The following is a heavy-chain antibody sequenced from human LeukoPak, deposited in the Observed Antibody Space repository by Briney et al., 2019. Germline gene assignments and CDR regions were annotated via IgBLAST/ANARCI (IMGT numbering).Heavy chain of an antibody. CDR3: ARGLMMAQYFQY. D-gene: IGHD3-16*01. J-gene: IGHJ1*01. CDR1: GFTFSTYA. Sequence: GGSLRLSCAASGFTFSTYAMHWVRLAPGKGLEWVSGISTSGGSTNYADSVKGRFTISRDNSKNTVYLQMNSLRAEDTAVYYCARGLMMAQYFQYWGQGTLVIVSS. V-gene: IGHV3-23*01. CDR2: ISTSGGST.